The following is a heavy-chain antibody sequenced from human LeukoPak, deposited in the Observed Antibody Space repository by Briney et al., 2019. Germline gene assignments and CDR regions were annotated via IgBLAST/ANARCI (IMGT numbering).Heavy chain of an antibody. CDR1: GYTFTSYG. V-gene: IGHV1-18*01. D-gene: IGHD5-12*01. CDR2: ISAYNGNT. CDR3: ARAATAGLVLYYYYGMDV. Sequence: ASVKVSCKASGYTFTSYGISWVRQAPGQGLEWMGWISAYNGNTNYAQKLQGRVTMTTDTSTSTAYMELRSLRSDDTAVYYCARAATAGLVLYYYYGMDVWGQGTTVTVSS. J-gene: IGHJ6*02.